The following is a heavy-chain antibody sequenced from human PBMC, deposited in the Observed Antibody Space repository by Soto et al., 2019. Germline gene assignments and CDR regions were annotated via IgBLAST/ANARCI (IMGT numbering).Heavy chain of an antibody. CDR2: ISGSGGST. V-gene: IGHV3-23*01. D-gene: IGHD6-13*01. CDR1: GFTFSNYA. CDR3: ARTPSSVAGQSLTFDY. J-gene: IGHJ4*02. Sequence: EVQLLESGGGLVQPGGSLRLSCAASGFTFSNYAMGWVRQAPGKGLEWVSGISGSGGSTDYADSVKGRFTMSRDNSKNKLYLQMNSLRPEDTAVYYCARTPSSVAGQSLTFDYWGQGTLITVSS.